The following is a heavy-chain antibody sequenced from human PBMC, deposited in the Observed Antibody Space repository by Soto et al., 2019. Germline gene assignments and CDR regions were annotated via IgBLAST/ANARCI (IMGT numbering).Heavy chain of an antibody. CDR2: IYYSGST. D-gene: IGHD1-26*01. Sequence: SETLSLTCTVSGGSISSGGYYWSWIRQHPGKGLEWIGYIYYSGSTYYNPSLKSRVTISVDTSKNQFSLKLSSVTAADTAVYYCARVRRDDVGAFFDYWGQGTLVTVSS. CDR3: ARVRRDDVGAFFDY. J-gene: IGHJ4*02. CDR1: GGSISSGGYY. V-gene: IGHV4-31*03.